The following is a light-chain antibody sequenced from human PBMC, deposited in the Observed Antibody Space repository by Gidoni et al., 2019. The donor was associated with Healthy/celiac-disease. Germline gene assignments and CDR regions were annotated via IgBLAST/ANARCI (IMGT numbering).Light chain of an antibody. CDR1: QSVSSN. V-gene: IGKV3-15*01. J-gene: IGKJ2*01. CDR3: QQYNNWPYT. Sequence: SQSVSSNLAWYQQKPGQAPRLLIYGASTRANGIPARFSGSGSGTEFTLTISSLQSEDFAVYYCQQYNNWPYTFGQGTKLEIK. CDR2: GAS.